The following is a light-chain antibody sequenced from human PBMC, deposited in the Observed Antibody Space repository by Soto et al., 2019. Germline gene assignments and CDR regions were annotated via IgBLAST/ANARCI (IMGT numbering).Light chain of an antibody. CDR1: RSDVGGYNS. J-gene: IGLJ2*01. Sequence: QSALTQPRSVSGSPGQSVTISCTETRSDVGGYNSVSWYQQHPDKAPKLMIYDVSKRRSGVPDRFSGSKSGNTASLTISGLQDEDEANYYCYSYTGSYTVVFGGGTQLTVL. CDR3: YSYTGSYTVV. V-gene: IGLV2-11*01. CDR2: DVS.